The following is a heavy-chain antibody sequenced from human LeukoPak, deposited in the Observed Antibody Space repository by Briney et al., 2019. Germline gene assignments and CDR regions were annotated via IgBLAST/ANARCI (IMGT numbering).Heavy chain of an antibody. V-gene: IGHV3-48*01. J-gene: IGHJ1*01. CDR2: ISSASGSNK. D-gene: IGHD6-13*01. Sequence: PGGSLRLSCAASGFTFSSYSMNWVRQAPGKGLEWVSYISSASGSNKYYADSVKGRFTISRDNSKNTLYLQMNSLRAEDTAVYYCARDWIPGGAMAAAGPGFQHWGQGTLVTVSS. CDR1: GFTFSSYS. CDR3: ARDWIPGGAMAAAGPGFQH.